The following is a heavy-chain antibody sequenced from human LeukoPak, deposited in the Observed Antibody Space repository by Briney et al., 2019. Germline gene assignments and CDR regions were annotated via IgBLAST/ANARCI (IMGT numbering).Heavy chain of an antibody. CDR1: GYIFSNHG. Sequence: ASVKVSCKASGYIFSNHGISWVRQAPGEGLEWMGWITTYKDNTAYALKFQGRVTITRDTSASTAYMELSSLRSEDTAVYYCARQELLYAFDIWGQGTMVTVSS. J-gene: IGHJ3*02. D-gene: IGHD1-26*01. V-gene: IGHV1-18*01. CDR3: ARQELLYAFDI. CDR2: ITTYKDNT.